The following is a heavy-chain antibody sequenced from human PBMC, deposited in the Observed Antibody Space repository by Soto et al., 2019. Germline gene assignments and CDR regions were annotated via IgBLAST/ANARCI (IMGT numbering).Heavy chain of an antibody. CDR3: ARRTAAAGTGAYYYYGMDV. J-gene: IGHJ6*02. Sequence: GESLKISCKGSGYSFTSYWIGWVRQMPGKGLEWMGIIYPGDSDTRYSPSFQGQVTISADKSISTAYRQWSSLKASDTAMYYCARRTAAAGTGAYYYYGMDVWGQGTTVTVSS. D-gene: IGHD6-13*01. CDR1: GYSFTSYW. V-gene: IGHV5-51*01. CDR2: IYPGDSDT.